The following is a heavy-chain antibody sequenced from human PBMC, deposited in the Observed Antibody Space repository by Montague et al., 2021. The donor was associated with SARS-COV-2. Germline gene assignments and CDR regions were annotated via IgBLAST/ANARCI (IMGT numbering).Heavy chain of an antibody. V-gene: IGHV3-23*01. D-gene: IGHD3-9*01. CDR2: ISDSGGST. Sequence: SLRLSCLASGFTFSSYGMTWVRQAPGKGLEWVSTISDSGGSTYYXDSVKGRFTISRDNSKNTLYLQMNSLGAEDTAVYYCANRGVRYFDAQGVWYYFDYWGQGTLVTVSS. CDR1: GFTFSSYG. J-gene: IGHJ4*02. CDR3: ANRGVRYFDAQGVWYYFDY.